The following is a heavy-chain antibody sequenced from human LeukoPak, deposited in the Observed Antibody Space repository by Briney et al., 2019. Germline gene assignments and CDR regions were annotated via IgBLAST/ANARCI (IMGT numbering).Heavy chain of an antibody. CDR1: GYTLTGYY. CDR2: MNPNSGNT. CDR3: ARVGPSSGYYSLDY. J-gene: IGHJ4*02. V-gene: IGHV1-8*02. Sequence: ASVKVSCKASGYTLTGYYMHWVRQATGQGLEWMGWMNPNSGNTGYAQKFQGRVTMTRNTSISTAYMELSSLRSEDTAVYYCARVGPSSGYYSLDYWGQGTLVTVSS. D-gene: IGHD3-22*01.